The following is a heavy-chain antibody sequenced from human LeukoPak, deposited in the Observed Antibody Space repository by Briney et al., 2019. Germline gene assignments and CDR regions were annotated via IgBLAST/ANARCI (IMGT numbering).Heavy chain of an antibody. J-gene: IGHJ6*02. Sequence: SSETLSLTCTVSGGSVSSGSYYWSWIRQPPGKGLEWIGYIYYSGSTNYNPSLKSRVTISVDTSKNQFSLKLSSVTAADTAVYYCAGDRDFWSGYYTSDGYYGMDVWGQGTTVTVSS. D-gene: IGHD3-3*01. CDR2: IYYSGST. CDR1: GGSVSSGSYY. CDR3: AGDRDFWSGYYTSDGYYGMDV. V-gene: IGHV4-61*01.